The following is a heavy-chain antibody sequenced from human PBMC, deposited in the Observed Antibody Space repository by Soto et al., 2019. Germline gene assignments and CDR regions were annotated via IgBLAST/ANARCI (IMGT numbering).Heavy chain of an antibody. D-gene: IGHD3-22*01. Sequence: ASVKVSCNASGYSFTSYGISWVRQAPGQGPEWMGWISGHNGNTNHPQSLQGRVTMTTDTSRNTAYMELRSLISDDTAVYYCARHRFNYYDDTVYYYFDYWGQGTLVTVSS. V-gene: IGHV1-18*04. J-gene: IGHJ4*02. CDR1: GYSFTSYG. CDR2: ISGHNGNT. CDR3: ARHRFNYYDDTVYYYFDY.